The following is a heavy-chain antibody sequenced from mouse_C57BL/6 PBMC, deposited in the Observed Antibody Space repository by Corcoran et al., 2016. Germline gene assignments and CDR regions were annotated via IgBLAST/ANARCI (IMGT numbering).Heavy chain of an antibody. Sequence: DVQIQESGPGLVKPSQSLSLTSSVTGYSITSGSYWNWIRQFPGNTLEWMGYISYDGSNNYNPSLKNRISITRDTSKNQFFLKLNSVTTEDTATYYCASGSSYYFDYWGQGTTLTVSS. V-gene: IGHV3-6*01. D-gene: IGHD1-1*01. CDR2: ISYDGSN. CDR3: ASGSSYYFDY. J-gene: IGHJ2*01. CDR1: GYSITSGSY.